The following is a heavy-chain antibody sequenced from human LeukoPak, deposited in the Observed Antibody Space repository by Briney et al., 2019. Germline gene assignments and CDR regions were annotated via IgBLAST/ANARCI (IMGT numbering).Heavy chain of an antibody. V-gene: IGHV1-2*02. CDR2: INPNSGGT. CDR1: ASSFTCYY. Sequence: ASVKVSCKAAASSFTCYYMHWLRLAPAQGLELMGSINPNSGGTNYAQKFQGRVTMTRDTAISTAYMELSRLRSDDTAVYYCAREGSTVNFQYWGQGSLVTVSS. D-gene: IGHD1-26*01. J-gene: IGHJ1*01. CDR3: AREGSTVNFQY.